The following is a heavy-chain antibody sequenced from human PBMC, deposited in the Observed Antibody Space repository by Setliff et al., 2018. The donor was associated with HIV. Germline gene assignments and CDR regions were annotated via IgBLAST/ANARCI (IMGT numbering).Heavy chain of an antibody. CDR2: INHSGST. CDR1: GGSFTDIGGSFTDYY. Sequence: PSETLSLTCAVFGGSFTDIGGSFTDYYWIWIRQPPGKGLEWIGEINHSGSTHYNPSLKSRFTISVDTSKNQFSLKVNSVTAADTAVYYCARGRKRDGYNFYYYYMDVWDKGTTVTVSS. V-gene: IGHV4-34*01. CDR3: ARGRKRDGYNFYYYYMDV. J-gene: IGHJ6*03. D-gene: IGHD5-12*01.